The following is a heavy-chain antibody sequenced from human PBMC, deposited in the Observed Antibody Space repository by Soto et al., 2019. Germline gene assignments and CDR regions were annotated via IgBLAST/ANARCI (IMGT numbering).Heavy chain of an antibody. V-gene: IGHV3-23*01. CDR2: ISGDGSNT. CDR3: AKGDCSGGTCYGPDY. D-gene: IGHD2-15*01. Sequence: GGSLRLSCVASGFTFNTYAMRWVRQAPGKGLEWVSAISGDGSNTYYTDSVKGRFTISRDNSRNTLYLQVNSLTAEDTAVYYCAKGDCSGGTCYGPDYWSQGTLVSAPQ. J-gene: IGHJ4*02. CDR1: GFTFNTYA.